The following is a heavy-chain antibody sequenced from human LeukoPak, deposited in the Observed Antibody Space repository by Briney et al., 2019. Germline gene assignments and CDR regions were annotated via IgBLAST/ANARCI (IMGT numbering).Heavy chain of an antibody. Sequence: PSETLSLTGAVYGGSFSGYYWSWIRQPPGKGLEWIGEINHSGRTNYNPSLKSRVTISVDTSKNQFSLKLSSVTAADTAVYYCARAGDSSGYSGSWGQGTLVTVSS. D-gene: IGHD3-22*01. CDR3: ARAGDSSGYSGS. J-gene: IGHJ5*02. CDR2: INHSGRT. V-gene: IGHV4-34*01. CDR1: GGSFSGYY.